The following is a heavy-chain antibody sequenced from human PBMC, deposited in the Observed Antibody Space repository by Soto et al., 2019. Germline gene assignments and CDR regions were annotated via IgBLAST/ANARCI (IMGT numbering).Heavy chain of an antibody. CDR1: GFTFRSYG. Sequence: QLKLVESGGGVVQPGRSLRLSCAASGFTFRSYGMHWVRQAPGTGLEWVAVIWYDGRNKYYADSVKGRFTISRDNSNNTLDQQRNSRREEQSALYYCARACFYSNSSYAACFDYGGQGTLLTVS. J-gene: IGHJ4*02. V-gene: IGHV3-33*01. D-gene: IGHD6-13*01. CDR3: ARACFYSNSSYAACFDY. CDR2: IWYDGRNK.